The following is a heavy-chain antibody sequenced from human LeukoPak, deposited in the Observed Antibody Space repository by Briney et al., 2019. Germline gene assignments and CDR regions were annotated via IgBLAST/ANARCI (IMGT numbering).Heavy chain of an antibody. Sequence: PGGSLRLSCAASGFTFSSYGMYWVRQAPGRGLEWVAFIRYDGSNKYYADSVKGRFTISRDNSKNTLYLQMNSLRAEDTAVYYCAKGLRFLEWSVLYYWGQGTLATVSS. CDR3: AKGLRFLEWSVLYY. V-gene: IGHV3-30*02. CDR1: GFTFSSYG. J-gene: IGHJ4*02. CDR2: IRYDGSNK. D-gene: IGHD3-3*01.